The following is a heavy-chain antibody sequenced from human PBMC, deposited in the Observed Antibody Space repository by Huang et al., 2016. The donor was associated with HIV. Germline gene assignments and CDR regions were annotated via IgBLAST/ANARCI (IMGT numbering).Heavy chain of an antibody. Sequence: QVQLVQSGAEVKKPGSSVTVSCKASGGTFSSYAISWVRQAPGQGLEWMGGIIPIFGTANYAQKFQGRVTITADESTSTAYMELSSLRSEDTTVYYCARPGYRTPLGDDAFDIWGQGTMVTVSS. D-gene: IGHD3-10*01. CDR1: GGTFSSYA. V-gene: IGHV1-69*01. CDR2: IIPIFGTA. CDR3: ARPGYRTPLGDDAFDI. J-gene: IGHJ3*02.